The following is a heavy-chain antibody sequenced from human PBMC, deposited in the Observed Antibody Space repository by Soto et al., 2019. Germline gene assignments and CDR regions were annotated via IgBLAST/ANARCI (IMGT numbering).Heavy chain of an antibody. CDR2: ISGSADGT. D-gene: IGHD3-3*01. Sequence: EVKLLESGGGLAQPGGSLRLSCVGSGFTFDSYAISWVRQAPGERLQWIAAISGSADGTDYAHSVRGRFTISRDKAKKTGHLQVDSLIVEDTAVYFCAKDTVGGYSFWSGYYSDGLDVWGQGTLVTVS. CDR1: GFTFDSYA. CDR3: AKDTVGGYSFWSGYYSDGLDV. V-gene: IGHV3-23*01. J-gene: IGHJ3*01.